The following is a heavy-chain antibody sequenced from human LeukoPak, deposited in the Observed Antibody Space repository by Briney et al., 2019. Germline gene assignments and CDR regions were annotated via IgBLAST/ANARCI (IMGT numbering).Heavy chain of an antibody. CDR1: GYTFTGYY. Sequence: ASVKVSCKASGYTFTGYYLHWVRQAPGQGLEWMGWINPNSGGTKYAQKFQGRVTMTRDTSISTAYMELSRLTSDDTALYYCARNSDVRTSVPTGFDSWGQGTLVTVSS. CDR3: ARNSDVRTSVPTGFDS. J-gene: IGHJ4*02. CDR2: INPNSGGT. D-gene: IGHD1-1*01. V-gene: IGHV1-2*02.